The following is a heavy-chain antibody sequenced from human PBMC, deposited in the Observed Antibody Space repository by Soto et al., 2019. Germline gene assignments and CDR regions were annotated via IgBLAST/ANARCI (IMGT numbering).Heavy chain of an antibody. J-gene: IGHJ4*02. V-gene: IGHV3-23*01. Sequence: EVQLLESGGGLVQPGGSLRLSCAASGCTFSSYAMSWVRQAPGKGLEWVSGISGSGGSTYSADSVKGRFTISRDNSKNTLYVQKNSLRCEDTAVYSCAKGSSSFFSSSGAAPGLFNYWGQGTLVTVSS. CDR2: ISGSGGST. D-gene: IGHD6-6*01. CDR3: AKGSSSFFSSSGAAPGLFNY. CDR1: GCTFSSYA.